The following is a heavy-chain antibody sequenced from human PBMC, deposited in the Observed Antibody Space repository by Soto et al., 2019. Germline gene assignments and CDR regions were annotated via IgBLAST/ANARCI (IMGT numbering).Heavy chain of an antibody. Sequence: GGSLRLSCAASGLTLSRHAMTWARQAPGKGLEWVATLNPSGSNIHYADSVKGRFTISRDNSRNTVDLQMNSLTAEDTAVYFCAKRRGAGGHFDYWGQGALVTVPQ. D-gene: IGHD2-15*01. V-gene: IGHV3-23*01. J-gene: IGHJ4*02. CDR3: AKRRGAGGHFDY. CDR1: GLTLSRHA. CDR2: LNPSGSNI.